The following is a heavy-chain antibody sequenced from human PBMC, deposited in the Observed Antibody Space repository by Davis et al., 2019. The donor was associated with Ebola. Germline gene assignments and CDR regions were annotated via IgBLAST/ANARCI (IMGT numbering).Heavy chain of an antibody. Sequence: ASVKVSCKASGYTFTNYGITWVRQAPGQGLEWMGWINPHNGNTNYAQNVQGRVIMTSDTATTTAYMEVGSLRSDDTAVYYCARGPRGAAADDPYYYYGMDVWGQGTTVTVSS. D-gene: IGHD6-13*01. CDR1: GYTFTNYG. CDR2: INPHNGNT. J-gene: IGHJ6*02. CDR3: ARGPRGAAADDPYYYYGMDV. V-gene: IGHV1-18*04.